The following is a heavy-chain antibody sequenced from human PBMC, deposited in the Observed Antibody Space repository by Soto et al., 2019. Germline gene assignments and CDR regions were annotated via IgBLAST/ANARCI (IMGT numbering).Heavy chain of an antibody. CDR1: GGSISISSYY. CDR3: ARQDTADGMDV. D-gene: IGHD5-18*01. Sequence: SDTLSLTCTVSGGSISISSYYWGWIRQPPGKGLEWIGSIYYSGSTYYNPSLKSRVTISVDTSKNQFSLKLSSVTAADTAVYYCARQDTADGMDVWGQGTTVTVSS. J-gene: IGHJ6*02. V-gene: IGHV4-39*01. CDR2: IYYSGST.